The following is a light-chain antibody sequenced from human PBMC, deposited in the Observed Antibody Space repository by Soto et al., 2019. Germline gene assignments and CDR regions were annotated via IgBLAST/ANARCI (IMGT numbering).Light chain of an antibody. Sequence: EVVLTQSPGTLSLSPGDGGTLSCRASQNLCTLYLAWLQQKSGQAPRLLIYSASRRATGIPARFSGSGSGTDFTLTINRLQPEDFAVYYCQQHDDSPRTFGQGTKVDIK. CDR1: QNLCTLY. V-gene: IGKV3-20*01. CDR3: QQHDDSPRT. CDR2: SAS. J-gene: IGKJ1*01.